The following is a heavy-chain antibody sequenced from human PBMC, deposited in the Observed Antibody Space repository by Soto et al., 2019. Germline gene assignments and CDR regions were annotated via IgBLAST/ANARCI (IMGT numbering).Heavy chain of an antibody. V-gene: IGHV4-59*12. CDR1: GGSISSFY. CDR2: IYYSGNT. Sequence: QVQLQESGPGLVKPSETLSLTCTVSGGSISSFYWSWIRQPPGKGLECIGYIYYSGNTNYNPSLKSGVTISVDTSKNQFSLKLSSVTAADTAVYYCARDLGYCSTTTCYPYFDPWGQGTLVTVSS. CDR3: ARDLGYCSTTTCYPYFDP. J-gene: IGHJ5*02. D-gene: IGHD2-2*01.